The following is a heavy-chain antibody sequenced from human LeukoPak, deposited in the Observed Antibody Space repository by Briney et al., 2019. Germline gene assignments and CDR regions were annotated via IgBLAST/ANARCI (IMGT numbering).Heavy chain of an antibody. CDR3: ARDENDYGDPLDY. Sequence: PGGSLRLSCAASGFTFSSYSMNWVRQAPGKGLEWGSSISSSSSYIYYADSVKGRFTISRDNAKNSLYLQMNSLGAEDTAVYYCARDENDYGDPLDYWGQGTLVTVSS. D-gene: IGHD4-17*01. J-gene: IGHJ4*02. CDR2: ISSSSSYI. CDR1: GFTFSSYS. V-gene: IGHV3-21*01.